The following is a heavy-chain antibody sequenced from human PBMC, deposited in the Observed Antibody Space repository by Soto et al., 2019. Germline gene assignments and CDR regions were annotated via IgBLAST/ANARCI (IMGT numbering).Heavy chain of an antibody. CDR3: ARGMTTVTTFDY. CDR1: GGSISSGGYS. CDR2: IYHRGST. D-gene: IGHD4-17*01. V-gene: IGHV4-30-2*01. J-gene: IGHJ4*02. Sequence: QLQLQDSGSGLVKPSQTLSLTCAVSGGSISSGGYSWSWIRQPPGKGLECIGYIYHRGSTYYTPSLKSRVTISVDRSKNQVSLKLSSVTAADTAMYYCARGMTTVTTFDYWGQGTLVTVSS.